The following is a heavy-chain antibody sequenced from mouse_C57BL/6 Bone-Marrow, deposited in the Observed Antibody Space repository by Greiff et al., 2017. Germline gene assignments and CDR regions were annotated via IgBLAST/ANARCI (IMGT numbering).Heavy chain of an antibody. CDR2: LWGGGST. CDR1: GFSLTSYG. CDR3: AKHPGSYYARDY. D-gene: IGHD1-1*02. Sequence: VKLVESGPGLVAPSQSLSITCTVSGFSLTSYGVDWVRQPPGKGLEWLGVLWGGGSTNYNSALMSRMSISTDNFKSPVFLNMNSLQTDDTARYYFAKHPGSYYARDYWGQGTSVTVAS. J-gene: IGHJ4*01. V-gene: IGHV2-9*01.